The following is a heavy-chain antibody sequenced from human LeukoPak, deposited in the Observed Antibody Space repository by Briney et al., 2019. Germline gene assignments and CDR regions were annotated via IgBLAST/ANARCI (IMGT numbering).Heavy chain of an antibody. J-gene: IGHJ4*02. V-gene: IGHV3-23*01. CDR1: GFTFRSHA. CDR2: IYENGGTT. D-gene: IGHD3-10*01. Sequence: GGSLRLSCVGSGFTFRSHAMSWVRQAPEKGLEFVSGIYENGGTTYYADSVKGRFSISRDNSENTLYLQMNSLRAEDTAVYYCAKDGPDYYGSGSYYDYWGQGTLVTVSS. CDR3: AKDGPDYYGSGSYYDY.